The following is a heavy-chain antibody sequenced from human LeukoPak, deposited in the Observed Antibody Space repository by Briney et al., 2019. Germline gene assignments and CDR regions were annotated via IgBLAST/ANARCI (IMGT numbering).Heavy chain of an antibody. D-gene: IGHD4-17*01. CDR2: INWNGGST. V-gene: IGHV3-20*04. J-gene: IGHJ4*02. CDR1: GFTFDDYG. CDR3: ARDSRVTTSWYFDY. Sequence: PGGSLRLSCAASGFTFDDYGMSWVRQAPGKGLEWVSGINWNGGSTGYADSVKGRFTISRDNAKNSLYLQMNSLRAEDTALYYCARDSRVTTSWYFDYWGQGTLVTVSS.